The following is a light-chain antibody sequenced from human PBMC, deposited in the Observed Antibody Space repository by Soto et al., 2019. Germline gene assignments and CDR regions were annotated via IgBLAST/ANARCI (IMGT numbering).Light chain of an antibody. CDR3: QQYYSYLT. CDR2: AAS. CDR1: QGFNSY. J-gene: IGKJ5*01. V-gene: IGKV1-9*01. Sequence: DTTLTLSPSFLSASVRDRVTITCRASQGFNSYVAWYQQKPGKAPKLLIYAASALHSGVPSRFSGSGSGTDFTLTISCLQSEDFATYYCQQYYSYLTFGQGTRLEIK.